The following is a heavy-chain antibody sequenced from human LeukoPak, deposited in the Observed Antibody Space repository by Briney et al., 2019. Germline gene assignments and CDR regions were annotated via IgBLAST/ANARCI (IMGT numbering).Heavy chain of an antibody. CDR2: ISYDGSNK. D-gene: IGHD6-13*01. J-gene: IGHJ6*02. V-gene: IGHV3-30-3*01. CDR1: GFTFSSYA. Sequence: GRSLRLSCAASGFTFSSYAMHWVRQAPGKGLEWVAVISYDGSNKYYADSVKGRFTISRDNSKNTLYLQMNSLRAEDTAVYYCARDPPSVAAVGYSMDVWGRGTTVTVSS. CDR3: ARDPPSVAAVGYSMDV.